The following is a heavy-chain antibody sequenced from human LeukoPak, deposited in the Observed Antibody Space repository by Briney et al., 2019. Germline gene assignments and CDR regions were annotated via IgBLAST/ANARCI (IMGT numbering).Heavy chain of an antibody. V-gene: IGHV1-2*02. J-gene: IGHJ4*02. CDR2: INPNSGGT. D-gene: IGHD2/OR15-2a*01. Sequence: ASVKVSCKASGYTFTSYGISWVRQAPGQGLEWMGWINPNSGGTNYAQNFQGRVTMTRDTSISTAYMELSRLRSDHTAVYYCAKDTSYYFDYWGQGTLVTVSS. CDR1: GYTFTSYG. CDR3: AKDTSYYFDY.